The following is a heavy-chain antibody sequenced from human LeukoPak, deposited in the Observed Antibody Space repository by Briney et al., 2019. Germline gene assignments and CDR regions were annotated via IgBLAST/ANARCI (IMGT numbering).Heavy chain of an antibody. CDR1: GRPIRNYF. CDR2: NYYCGST. J-gene: IGHJ4*02. V-gene: IGHV4-59*08. CDR3: GSTNDNPSLKSRVTISVDTPKNHFSLKLSSVTAADTDVYYCATCGGCCSSTSCYGFDY. Sequence: SQTLSLTCSLSGRPIRNYFWSWLRPPPAKGLGWIGYNYYCGSTNYHPSLKRRATQPVDTPNKQLSLTQTALTAAAPPVYYCGSTNDNPSLKSRVTISVDTPKNHFSLKLSSVTAADTDVYYCATCGGCCSSTSCYGFDYWGQGTLVTVSS. D-gene: IGHD3-10*01.